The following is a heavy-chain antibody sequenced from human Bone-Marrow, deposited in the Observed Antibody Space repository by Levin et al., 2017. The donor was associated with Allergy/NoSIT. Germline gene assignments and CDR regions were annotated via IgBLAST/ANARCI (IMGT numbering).Heavy chain of an antibody. CDR3: ARLPQIPSKLRSPQAPSNYFDY. V-gene: IGHV7-4-1*02. CDR1: GYTFTSYA. D-gene: IGHD3-3*01. J-gene: IGHJ4*02. Sequence: GESLKISCKASGYTFTSYAMNWVRQAPGQGLEWMGWINTNTGNPTYAQGFTGRFVFSLDTSVSTAYLQISSLKAEDTAVYYCARLPQIPSKLRSPQAPSNYFDYWGQGTLVTVSS. CDR2: INTNTGNP.